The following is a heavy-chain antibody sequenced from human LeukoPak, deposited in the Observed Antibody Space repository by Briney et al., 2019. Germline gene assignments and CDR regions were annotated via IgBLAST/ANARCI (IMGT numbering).Heavy chain of an antibody. CDR1: GFTFSSYS. CDR3: ASSKSSSWYVPFDY. J-gene: IGHJ4*02. D-gene: IGHD6-13*01. V-gene: IGHV3-48*01. Sequence: GGSLRLSCAASGFTFSSYSMNWVRQAPGKGLEWVSYIDLSGSTLYYVDSVKGRFTISRDNAKNSLYLQMNSLRAEDTAVYYCASSKSSSWYVPFDYWGQGTLVTVSS. CDR2: IDLSGSTL.